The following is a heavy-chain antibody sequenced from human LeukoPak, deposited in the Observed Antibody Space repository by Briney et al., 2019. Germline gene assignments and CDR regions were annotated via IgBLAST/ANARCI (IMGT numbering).Heavy chain of an antibody. D-gene: IGHD3-10*01. CDR3: TYDYYGSGWAGLYYYYYMDV. CDR1: GFTFSSYS. Sequence: GGSLRLSCAASGFTFSSYSMNWVRQAPGRGLEGVGFIRSKAYGGTTEYAASVKGRFTISRDDSKSIAYLQMNSLKTEDTAVYYCTYDYYGSGWAGLYYYYYMDVWGKGTTVTVSS. J-gene: IGHJ6*03. CDR2: IRSKAYGGTT. V-gene: IGHV3-49*04.